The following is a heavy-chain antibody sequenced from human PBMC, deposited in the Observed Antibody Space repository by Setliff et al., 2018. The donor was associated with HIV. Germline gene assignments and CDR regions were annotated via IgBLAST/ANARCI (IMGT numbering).Heavy chain of an antibody. Sequence: GESLKICCKGSGYSFTSYWITWVRQMPGKGLEWMGIIYPSDSDTRYSPSFQGQVTISADKSISTAYLQWSSLKASDTAIYFCARASSPLIAFDIWGQGTMVTVSS. D-gene: IGHD6-13*01. J-gene: IGHJ3*02. V-gene: IGHV5-51*01. CDR1: GYSFTSYW. CDR2: IYPSDSDT. CDR3: ARASSPLIAFDI.